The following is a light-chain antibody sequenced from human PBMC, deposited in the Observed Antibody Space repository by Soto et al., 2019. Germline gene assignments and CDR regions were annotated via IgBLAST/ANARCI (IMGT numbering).Light chain of an antibody. CDR3: RSYAITGSVV. CDR1: SSDVGGHKF. CDR2: DDN. J-gene: IGLJ2*01. Sequence: QSALPQPASVSGSPGQSITISCTGTSSDVGGHKFVSWYQLHPGKAPKVIIYDDNYRPSGVSSRFSGSKSGNTASLTISGLLAEDEGDYYCRSYAITGSVVFGGGTKLTVL. V-gene: IGLV2-14*03.